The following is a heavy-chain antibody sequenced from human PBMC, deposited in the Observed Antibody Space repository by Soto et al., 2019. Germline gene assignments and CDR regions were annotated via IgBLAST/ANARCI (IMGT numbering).Heavy chain of an antibody. Sequence: GGSLRLSCAASGFTFSNAWMNWVRQAPGKGLEWVGRIKSKTDGGTTDYAAPVKGRFTISRDDSKNTLYLQMNSLKTEDTAVYYCTTDSYVWGSYRVYWGQGTLVTVSS. CDR2: IKSKTDGGTT. CDR1: GFTFSNAW. J-gene: IGHJ4*02. CDR3: TTDSYVWGSYRVY. D-gene: IGHD3-16*02. V-gene: IGHV3-15*07.